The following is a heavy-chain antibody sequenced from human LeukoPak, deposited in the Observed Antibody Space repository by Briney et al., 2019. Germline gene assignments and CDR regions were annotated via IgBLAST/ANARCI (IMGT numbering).Heavy chain of an antibody. CDR3: ARTMDSVYFDY. Sequence: SETLSLTCTVSGGSISSYCWSWIRQPPGKGLEWIGYIYYSGSTNYNPSLKSRVTISVDTSKNQFSLKLSSVTAADTAVYYCARTMDSVYFDYWGQGTLVTVSS. V-gene: IGHV4-59*01. D-gene: IGHD3-10*01. CDR2: IYYSGST. J-gene: IGHJ4*02. CDR1: GGSISSYC.